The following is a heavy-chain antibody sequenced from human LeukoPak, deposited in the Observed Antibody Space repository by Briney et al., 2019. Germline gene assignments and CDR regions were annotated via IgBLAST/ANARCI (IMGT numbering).Heavy chain of an antibody. Sequence: ASVKVSCKASGYTFTDFHMHWVRQAPGQGPEWMGGTNPNSGGANYALKFQGRVTMTSDTSITTAYMELSSLNTDDTAVYYCANEGPPEGSFQHWGQGTLVTVSS. CDR1: GYTFTDFH. V-gene: IGHV1-2*02. CDR3: ANEGPPEGSFQH. CDR2: TNPNSGGA. J-gene: IGHJ1*01. D-gene: IGHD1-14*01.